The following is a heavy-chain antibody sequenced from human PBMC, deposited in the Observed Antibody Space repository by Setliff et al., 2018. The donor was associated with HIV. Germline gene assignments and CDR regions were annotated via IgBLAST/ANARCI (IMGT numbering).Heavy chain of an antibody. CDR1: GGSISSYY. CDR3: ARGRYNGDSYSGGFYYFDH. D-gene: IGHD1-1*01. Sequence: PSETLSLTCTVSGGSISSYYWTWLRQFPGKGLEWIGFIFYTGSTTYNPPLNSRVTISVATPKNQFFLELTSVTAADTAVYYCARGRYNGDSYSGGFYYFDHWGQGSLVTVSS. V-gene: IGHV4-59*12. CDR2: IFYTGST. J-gene: IGHJ4*02.